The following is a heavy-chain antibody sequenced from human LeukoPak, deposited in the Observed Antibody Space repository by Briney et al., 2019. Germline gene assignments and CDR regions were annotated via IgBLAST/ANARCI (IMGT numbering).Heavy chain of an antibody. CDR3: ARDERLLSFLK. V-gene: IGHV3-23*01. D-gene: IGHD3-3*01. Sequence: QPGGSLRLSCAASGLSFSNYGLSWVRQAPGKGLECVSGITGSGGSTYYADSVKGRFTISRDNSKNTLYLQTNSLRAEDTAIYYCARDERLLSFLKWGQGTLVTVSS. CDR2: ITGSGGST. CDR1: GLSFSNYG. J-gene: IGHJ4*02.